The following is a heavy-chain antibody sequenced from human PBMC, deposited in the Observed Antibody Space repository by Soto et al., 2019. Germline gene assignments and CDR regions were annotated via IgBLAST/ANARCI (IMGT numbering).Heavy chain of an antibody. Sequence: ASVKVSCKASGGTFSSYAISWVRQAPGQGLEWMGGIIPIFGTANYAQKFQGRVTITADESTSTAYMELSSLRSEDTAVYYCARDRGSYDMDFDYWGQGTLVTVSS. V-gene: IGHV1-69*13. CDR3: ARDRGSYDMDFDY. J-gene: IGHJ4*02. CDR1: GGTFSSYA. D-gene: IGHD3-9*01. CDR2: IIPIFGTA.